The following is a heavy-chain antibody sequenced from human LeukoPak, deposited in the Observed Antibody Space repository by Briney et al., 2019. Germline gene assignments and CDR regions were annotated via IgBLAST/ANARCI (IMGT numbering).Heavy chain of an antibody. Sequence: PGGSLRLSCAASGFTFDDYGMSWVRQAPGKGLEWVSGINWNGGSTGYADSVKGRFTISRDNAKNSLYLQMNSLRAEDTALYYCATLAPGRDSSSWYGQSYMDVWGKGTTVTVSS. CDR3: ATLAPGRDSSSWYGQSYMDV. D-gene: IGHD6-13*01. CDR1: GFTFDDYG. V-gene: IGHV3-20*04. CDR2: INWNGGST. J-gene: IGHJ6*03.